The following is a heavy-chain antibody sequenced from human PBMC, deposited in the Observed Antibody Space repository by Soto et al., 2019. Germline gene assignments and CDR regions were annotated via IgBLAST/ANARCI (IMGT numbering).Heavy chain of an antibody. CDR1: GYSFTSYW. D-gene: IGHD2-2*01. J-gene: IGHJ6*02. Sequence: PGESLKISCKGSGYSFTSYWIGWVRQMPGKGLEWMGIIYPGDSDTRYSPSFQGQVTISADKSISTAYLQWSSLKASDTAMYYCARHKRGCSSTSCYDYGMYVWGQGTTVTVSS. CDR2: IYPGDSDT. V-gene: IGHV5-51*01. CDR3: ARHKRGCSSTSCYDYGMYV.